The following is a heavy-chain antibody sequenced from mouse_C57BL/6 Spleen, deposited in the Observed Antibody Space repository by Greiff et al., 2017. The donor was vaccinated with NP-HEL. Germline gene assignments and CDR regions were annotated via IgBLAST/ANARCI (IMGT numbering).Heavy chain of an antibody. V-gene: IGHV1-55*01. J-gene: IGHJ4*01. D-gene: IGHD1-1*01. CDR2: IYPGSGST. Sequence: QVQLQQSGAELVKPGASVKMSCKASGYTFTSYWITWVKQRPGQGLEWIGDIYPGSGSTNYNEKFKSKATLTVDTSSSTAYMQLSSLTSEDSAVYYCARSRYYGSSYGAMDYWGQGTSVTVSS. CDR1: GYTFTSYW. CDR3: ARSRYYGSSYGAMDY.